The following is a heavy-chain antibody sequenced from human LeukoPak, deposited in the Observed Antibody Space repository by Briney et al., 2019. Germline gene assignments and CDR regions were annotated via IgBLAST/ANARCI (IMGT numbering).Heavy chain of an antibody. D-gene: IGHD1-26*01. J-gene: IGHJ4*02. CDR1: GFIFSSYW. V-gene: IGHV3-7*01. CDR2: IRQDGSEK. CDR3: ARDSSGSYHRAFHY. Sequence: GGSLRLSCAASGFIFSSYWMSWVRQAPGKGLEWVANIRQDGSEKYYVDSVKGRFTISRDNAKNSLYLQMNSLRAEDTAVYYCARDSSGSYHRAFHYWGQGTLVTVSS.